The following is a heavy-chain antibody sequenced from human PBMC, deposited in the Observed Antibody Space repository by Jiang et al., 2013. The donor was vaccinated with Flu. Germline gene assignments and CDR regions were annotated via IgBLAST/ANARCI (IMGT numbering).Heavy chain of an antibody. J-gene: IGHJ6*04. CDR1: GGSISSFY. CDR3: ASLGVGATLSPYYYGMDV. CDR2: IYYSGST. D-gene: IGHD1-26*01. V-gene: IGHV4-59*08. Sequence: GLVKPSETLSLTCTVSGGSISSFYWSWIRQPPGKGLEWIGYIYYSGSTNYNPSLKSRVTISVDTSKNQFSLKLSSVTAADTAVYYCASLGVGATLSPYYYGMDVWGKGTTVTVSS.